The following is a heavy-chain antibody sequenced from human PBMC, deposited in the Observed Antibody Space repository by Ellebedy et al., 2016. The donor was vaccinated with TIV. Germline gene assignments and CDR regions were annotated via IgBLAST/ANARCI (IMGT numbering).Heavy chain of an antibody. Sequence: GESLKISCVASGFTFSTYAMHWVRQAPGKGLEWVALIWYDGSNTDYADSVKGRFTISRDNSKNTVSLQMSSLSAEDTAVYYCARGGGSYLDYWGQGSLVSVSS. D-gene: IGHD1-26*01. CDR2: IWYDGSNT. J-gene: IGHJ4*02. CDR1: GFTFSTYA. CDR3: ARGGGSYLDY. V-gene: IGHV3-33*01.